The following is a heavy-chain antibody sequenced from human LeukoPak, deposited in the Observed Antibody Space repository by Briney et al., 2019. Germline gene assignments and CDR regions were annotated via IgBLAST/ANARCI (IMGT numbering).Heavy chain of an antibody. CDR3: ARDCITMVRGVISHYYYYYMDV. V-gene: IGHV1-2*02. J-gene: IGHJ6*03. Sequence: ASVKVSCKASGYIFTGYYIHWVRQAPGQGLEWRGWMNPNTGGTNYAQKLQGRVTMTTDTTTSTTYMELRSLRSDVTAVYYCARDCITMVRGVISHYYYYYMDVWGKGTPVTISS. CDR2: MNPNTGGT. CDR1: GYIFTGYY. D-gene: IGHD3-10*01.